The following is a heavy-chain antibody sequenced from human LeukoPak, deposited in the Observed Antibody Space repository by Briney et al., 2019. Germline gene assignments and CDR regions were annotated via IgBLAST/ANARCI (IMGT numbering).Heavy chain of an antibody. Sequence: PGGSLRLSCAASGFTSGDYGMSWVRQVPGKGLEWVSGIHRNGGRRSYAASVKGRFTISRDNAKNSLYLQMNSLRVEDTGIYHCTRGNSNFDYWGQGTLVTVSS. CDR1: GFTSGDYG. J-gene: IGHJ4*02. D-gene: IGHD1-7*01. CDR2: IHRNGGRR. V-gene: IGHV3-20*01. CDR3: TRGNSNFDY.